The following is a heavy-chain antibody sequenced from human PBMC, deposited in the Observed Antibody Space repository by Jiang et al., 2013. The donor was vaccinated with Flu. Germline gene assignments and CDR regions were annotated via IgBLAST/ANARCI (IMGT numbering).Heavy chain of an antibody. CDR3: ARDRAVMEVLGTQFFLGLDD. CDR1: GYSFMNYA. CDR2: INTNTGNP. J-gene: IGHJ4*02. Sequence: KASGYSFMNYAMNWVRQAPGQGLEWMGWINTNTGNPTYAQGFTGRLVXSLDTSVSTAYLQINSLKADDTAVYYCARDRAVMEVLGTQFFLGLDDWGQGTLVTVSS. V-gene: IGHV7-4-1*02. D-gene: IGHD2-15*01.